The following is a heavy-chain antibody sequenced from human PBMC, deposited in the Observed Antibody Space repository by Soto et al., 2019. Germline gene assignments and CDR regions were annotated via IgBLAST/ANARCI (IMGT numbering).Heavy chain of an antibody. J-gene: IGHJ4*02. CDR3: ARVFVDIVLMVPMLPDY. V-gene: IGHV3-7*01. CDR2: IKQDGSEK. Sequence: GGSLRLSCAASGFTFSSYWMSWVRQAPGKGLEWVANIKQDGSEKYYVDSVKGRFTISRDNAKNSLYLQMNSLRAEDTAVYYCARVFVDIVLMVPMLPDYWGQGTLVTVSS. CDR1: GFTFSSYW. D-gene: IGHD2-8*01.